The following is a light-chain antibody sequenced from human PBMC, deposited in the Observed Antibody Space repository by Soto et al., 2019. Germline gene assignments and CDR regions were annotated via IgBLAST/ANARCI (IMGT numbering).Light chain of an antibody. CDR2: DAS. CDR3: QQYGSSPLT. V-gene: IGKV3-20*01. J-gene: IGKJ4*01. Sequence: EIVLTQSPFTLSLSPVERATGACRASQSVTDFLAWYQQKPGQAPRLLIYDASNRATGIPARFSGSGSGTDFTLTISRLEPEDFAVYYCQQYGSSPLTFGGGTKVDIK. CDR1: QSVTDF.